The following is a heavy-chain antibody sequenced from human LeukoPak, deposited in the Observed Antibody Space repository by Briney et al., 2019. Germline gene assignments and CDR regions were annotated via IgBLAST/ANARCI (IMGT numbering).Heavy chain of an antibody. CDR3: ATDGPYFAGEASD. CDR1: GFTFSSYS. V-gene: IGHV3-21*01. D-gene: IGHD2/OR15-2a*01. J-gene: IGHJ4*02. CDR2: ISSSSSYI. Sequence: GGSLRLSCAASGFTFSSYSMNWVRQAPGKGLEWVSSISSSSSYIYYADSVKGRFTISRDNAKNTLYLQMNSLRAEDTAVYYCATDGPYFAGEASDWGQGTLVTVSS.